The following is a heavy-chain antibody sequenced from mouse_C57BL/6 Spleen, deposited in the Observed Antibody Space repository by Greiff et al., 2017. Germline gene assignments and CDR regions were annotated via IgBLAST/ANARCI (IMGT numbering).Heavy chain of an antibody. J-gene: IGHJ4*01. Sequence: EVQLVESGGGLVKPGGSLKLSCAASGFTFSDYGMHWVRQAPEKGLEWVAYISSGSSTIYYADTVKGRFTLSRDNAKNTLFLQMTSLRSEDTAMYYCARRGVYGGYCYAMDDWGQGTSVTVSS. CDR3: ARRGVYGGYCYAMDD. D-gene: IGHD1-1*02. CDR1: GFTFSDYG. V-gene: IGHV5-17*01. CDR2: ISSGSSTI.